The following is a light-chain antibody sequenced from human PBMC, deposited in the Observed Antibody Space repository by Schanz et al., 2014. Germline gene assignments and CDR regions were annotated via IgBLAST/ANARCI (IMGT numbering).Light chain of an antibody. V-gene: IGLV2-14*01. Sequence: QSALTQPASVSGSPGQSITISCTGTSSDVGAYNYVSWYQQQPGKAPKLMIYDVSNRPSGVSNRFSGSKSGNTASLTVSGLQAEDEADYYCASYAGSGNEVFGGGTKLTVL. J-gene: IGLJ2*01. CDR1: SSDVGAYNY. CDR3: ASYAGSGNEV. CDR2: DVS.